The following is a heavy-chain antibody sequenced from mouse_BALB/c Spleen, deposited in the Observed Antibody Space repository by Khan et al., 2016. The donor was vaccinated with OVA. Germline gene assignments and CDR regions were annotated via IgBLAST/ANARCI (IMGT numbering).Heavy chain of an antibody. V-gene: IGHV2-9*02. Sequence: QMQLEESGPGLVAPSQSLSITCTVSGFSLSSYGVHWVRQPPGKGLEWVGVMWAGKTTNYNSTLMSRLSISKDNCKSQVILNMNRLQTDDTAMYFGARAVPYRGYDGYAMDYWGQGTSVTVSS. J-gene: IGHJ4*01. CDR3: ARAVPYRGYDGYAMDY. D-gene: IGHD2-9*01. CDR2: MWAGKTT. CDR1: GFSLSSYG.